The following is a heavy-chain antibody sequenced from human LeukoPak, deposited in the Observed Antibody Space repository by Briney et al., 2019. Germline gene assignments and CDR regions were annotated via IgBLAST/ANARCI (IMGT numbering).Heavy chain of an antibody. J-gene: IGHJ4*02. CDR3: ANRATTTVTPDY. Sequence: QPGGSLRLSCAASGFTFSSYGMHWVRQAPGKGLEWVAFIRYDGSNKYYADSVKGRFTISRDNSKNTLYLQMNSLRAEDTAVYYCANRATTTVTPDYWGQGTLVTVSS. CDR2: IRYDGSNK. D-gene: IGHD4-17*01. CDR1: GFTFSSYG. V-gene: IGHV3-30*02.